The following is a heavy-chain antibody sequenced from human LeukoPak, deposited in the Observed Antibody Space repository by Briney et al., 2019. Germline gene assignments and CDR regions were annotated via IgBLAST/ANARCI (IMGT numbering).Heavy chain of an antibody. CDR3: AKDSGYSSGWYGPLGY. V-gene: IGHV3-9*01. Sequence: PGRSLRLSCAASGFTFDDYAMHWVRQAPGKGLEWVSGISWNSGSIGYADSVKGRFTISRDNAKNSLYLQMNSLRAEDTALYYCAKDSGYSSGWYGPLGYWGQGTLVTVSS. D-gene: IGHD6-19*01. J-gene: IGHJ4*02. CDR1: GFTFDDYA. CDR2: ISWNSGSI.